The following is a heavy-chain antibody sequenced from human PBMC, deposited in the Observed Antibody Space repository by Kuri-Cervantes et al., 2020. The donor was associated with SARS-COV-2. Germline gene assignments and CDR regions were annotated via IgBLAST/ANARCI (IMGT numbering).Heavy chain of an antibody. J-gene: IGHJ2*01. CDR1: GGSFSGYY. V-gene: IGHV4-34*01. CDR2: INHSGST. CDR3: ARESRITHSRYFDL. Sequence: ESLKISCAVYGGSFSGYYWSWIRQPPGKGLEWIGEINHSGSTNYNPSLKSRVTISVDTSKNQFSLKLSSVTAADTAVYYCARESRITHSRYFDLWGRGTLVTVSS. D-gene: IGHD3-10*01.